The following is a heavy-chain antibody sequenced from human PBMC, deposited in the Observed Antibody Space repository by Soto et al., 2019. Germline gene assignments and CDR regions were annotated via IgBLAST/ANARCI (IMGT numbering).Heavy chain of an antibody. V-gene: IGHV1-69*12. CDR2: IIHIFGTA. D-gene: IGHD1-26*01. J-gene: IGHJ6*02. Sequence: QVQLVQSGAEVKKPGSSVKVSCKASGGTFSSYAISWVRQAPGQGLEWMGGIIHIFGTADYAQKFQGRVTLTADESTSTAYMELSSLRSEDTAVYYCASHSGSSPEGRYYYGMDVWGQGTTVTVSS. CDR1: GGTFSSYA. CDR3: ASHSGSSPEGRYYYGMDV.